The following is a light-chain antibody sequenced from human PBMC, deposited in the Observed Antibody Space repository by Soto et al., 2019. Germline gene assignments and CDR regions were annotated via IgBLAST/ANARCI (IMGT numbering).Light chain of an antibody. CDR3: SSYTSSFYV. J-gene: IGLJ1*01. Sequence: QSALTQPASVSGSPGQSITISCTGTSSDVGGYNYVSWYQQHPGKAPKLMIYEVSNRPSGVSNRFSDSKSGNTASLTISGLQAEDEADYYCSSYTSSFYVFGTGTKVTVL. V-gene: IGLV2-14*01. CDR1: SSDVGGYNY. CDR2: EVS.